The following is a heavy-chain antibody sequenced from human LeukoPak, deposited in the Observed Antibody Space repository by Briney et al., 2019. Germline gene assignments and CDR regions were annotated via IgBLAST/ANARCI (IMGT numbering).Heavy chain of an antibody. V-gene: IGHV4-34*01. CDR3: ARPSVRGYSYIYYYGMDV. J-gene: IGHJ6*02. Sequence: SETLSLTCAVYGGSFSGYYWSWIRQPPGKGLEWIGEINHSGSTNYNPSLKSRVTISVDTSKNQFSLKLSSVTAADTAVYYCARPSVRGYSYIYYYGMDVWGQGTTVTVSS. CDR2: INHSGST. D-gene: IGHD5-18*01. CDR1: GGSFSGYY.